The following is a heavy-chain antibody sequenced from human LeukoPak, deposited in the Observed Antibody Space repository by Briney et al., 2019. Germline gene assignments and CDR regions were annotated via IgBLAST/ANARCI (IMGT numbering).Heavy chain of an antibody. Sequence: SETLSLSCTVSGGSISSYYWSWIRQPPGKGLEWIGYIYYSGSTNYNPSLKSRVTISVDTSKNQFSLRLSSVTAADTAVYYCASKYYNILTGYLYYGTDIWGQGTTVTVSS. CDR1: GGSISSYY. V-gene: IGHV4-59*12. D-gene: IGHD3-9*01. CDR2: IYYSGST. CDR3: ASKYYNILTGYLYYGTDI. J-gene: IGHJ6*02.